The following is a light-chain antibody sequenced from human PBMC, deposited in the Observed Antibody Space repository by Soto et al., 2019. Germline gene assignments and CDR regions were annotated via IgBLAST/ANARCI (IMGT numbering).Light chain of an antibody. J-gene: IGKJ2*01. CDR3: QQSYRTPYT. CDR1: QSISSY. V-gene: IGKV1-39*01. CDR2: AAS. Sequence: DIQLTQSPSSLSASVGDRVTITCRASQSISSYLNWYQQKPGKAPKLLIYAASSLQSGVPSRLSGSGSGTDFTLTISSLQPEDFATYFCQQSYRTPYTFGQGTKLEIK.